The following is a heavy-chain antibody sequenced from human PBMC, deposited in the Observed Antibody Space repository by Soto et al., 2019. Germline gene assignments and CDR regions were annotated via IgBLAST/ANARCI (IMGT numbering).Heavy chain of an antibody. D-gene: IGHD3-3*01. CDR2: ISSSGSTI. Sequence: GGSLRLSCAASGFTFSDYYMSWIRQAPGKGLEWVSYISSSGSTIYYADSVKGRFTISRDNAKNSLYLQMNSLRAEDTAVYYCARDIRGAGLRFLEWLSQSDAFDIWGQGTMVTVSS. CDR1: GFTFSDYY. J-gene: IGHJ3*02. V-gene: IGHV3-11*01. CDR3: ARDIRGAGLRFLEWLSQSDAFDI.